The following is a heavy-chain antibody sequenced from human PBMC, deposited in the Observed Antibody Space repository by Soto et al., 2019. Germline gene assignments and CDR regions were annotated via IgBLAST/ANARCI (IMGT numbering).Heavy chain of an antibody. Sequence: GASVKVCCKASGGTFSSYGISWVRQAPGQGLEWMGGIIPIFGTANYAQKFQGRVTITADESTSTAYMELSSLRSEDTAVYYCARVLGIVTTTLLDYYYYYGMYVWGQGTTVTVSS. CDR3: ARVLGIVTTTLLDYYYYYGMYV. CDR1: GGTFSSYG. D-gene: IGHD4-4*01. V-gene: IGHV1-69*13. CDR2: IIPIFGTA. J-gene: IGHJ6*02.